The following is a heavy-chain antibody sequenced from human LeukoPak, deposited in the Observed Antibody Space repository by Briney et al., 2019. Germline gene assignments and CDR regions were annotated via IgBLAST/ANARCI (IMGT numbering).Heavy chain of an antibody. V-gene: IGHV4-34*01. Sequence: SETLSLTCAVYGGSFSGYYWSWIRQTPGKGLEWIGEINHSGSTNYNPSLKSRVTISVDTSKNQFSLKLSSVTAADTAVYYCARGYPLGSWFDPWGQGTLVTVSS. CDR3: ARGYPLGSWFDP. CDR1: GGSFSGYY. D-gene: IGHD1-26*01. CDR2: INHSGST. J-gene: IGHJ5*02.